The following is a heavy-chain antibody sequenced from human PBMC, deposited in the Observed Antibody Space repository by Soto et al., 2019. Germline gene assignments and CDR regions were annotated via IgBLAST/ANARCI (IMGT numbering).Heavy chain of an antibody. CDR2: IYPGDSDT. Sequence: GESLKISCKGSGYSFTSYWIGWVRQMPGKGLEWMGIIYPGDSDTRYSPSFQGQVTISADKSISTAYLQWSSLKASDTAMYYCARTYYDILTGYSNYGMDVWGQGTKVTVSS. V-gene: IGHV5-51*01. CDR1: GYSFTSYW. D-gene: IGHD3-9*01. J-gene: IGHJ6*02. CDR3: ARTYYDILTGYSNYGMDV.